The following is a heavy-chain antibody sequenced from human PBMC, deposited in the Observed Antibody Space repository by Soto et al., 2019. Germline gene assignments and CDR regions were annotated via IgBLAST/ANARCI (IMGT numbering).Heavy chain of an antibody. D-gene: IGHD3-22*01. V-gene: IGHV4-30-4*01. J-gene: IGHJ4*02. Sequence: SETLSLTCTVSGGSISSGDYYWSWIRQPPGKGLEWIGYIYYSGSTYYNPSLKSRVTISVDTSKNQFSLKLSSVTAADTAVYYCARGYYYDSSGFNYWGQGTLVTVSS. CDR2: IYYSGST. CDR1: GGSISSGDYY. CDR3: ARGYYYDSSGFNY.